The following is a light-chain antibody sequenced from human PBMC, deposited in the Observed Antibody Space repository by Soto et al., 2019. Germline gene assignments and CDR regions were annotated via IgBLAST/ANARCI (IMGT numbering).Light chain of an antibody. CDR2: GAS. Sequence: EIVLTHSPSTLSLSPGLRSTLSCRASQSVSNNYLAWYKQKPGQAPRLLIYGASNRATGIPDRLSGSGSGTEFTLTISRLEPEDFAVYYCQQYGSSGTFGHGTKVDIK. J-gene: IGKJ1*01. V-gene: IGKV3-20*01. CDR3: QQYGSSGT. CDR1: QSVSNNY.